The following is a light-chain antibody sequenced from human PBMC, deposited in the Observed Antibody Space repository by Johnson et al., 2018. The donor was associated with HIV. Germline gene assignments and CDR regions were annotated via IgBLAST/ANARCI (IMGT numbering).Light chain of an antibody. CDR1: SSNIGNNY. Sequence: HSVLTQPPSVSAAPGQKVTISCSGSSSNIGNNYVSWYQQIPGTAPKLLIYENNKRPSGIPDRFSGSKSGTSATLGITGLQTGDEADYYCGTWDSSLRAYNYVFGSGTKVTVL. J-gene: IGLJ1*01. CDR2: ENN. CDR3: GTWDSSLRAYNYV. V-gene: IGLV1-51*02.